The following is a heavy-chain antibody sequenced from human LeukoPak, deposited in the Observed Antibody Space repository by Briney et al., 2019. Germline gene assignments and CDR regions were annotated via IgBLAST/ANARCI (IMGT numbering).Heavy chain of an antibody. J-gene: IGHJ3*01. D-gene: IGHD3-16*01. CDR1: GFTFSLYS. V-gene: IGHV3-48*02. Sequence: PGGSLRLSCAASGFTFSLYSMNWVRQAPGKGLEWLSYIRRSGDAIFYADSVKGRFTISRDNAKNLLFLQMSSLRDEDTAVYYCARDDGQGEARNAFDVWGQGAMVTVSS. CDR3: ARDDGQGEARNAFDV. CDR2: IRRSGDAI.